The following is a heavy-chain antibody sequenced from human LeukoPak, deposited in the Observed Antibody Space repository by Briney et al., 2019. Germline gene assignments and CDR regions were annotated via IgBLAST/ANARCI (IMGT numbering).Heavy chain of an antibody. CDR2: ISSGSSTI. D-gene: IGHD2-15*01. Sequence: PGGSLRLSCAASGFTFSTYSMNWVRQAPGKGLEWVSYISSGSSTIYYADSVKGRFTISRDNAKNSLYLQMNSLRAEDTAVYYCAGAEEALYCSGGSCYGFDYWGQGTLVTVSS. J-gene: IGHJ4*02. CDR3: AGAEEALYCSGGSCYGFDY. V-gene: IGHV3-48*04. CDR1: GFTFSTYS.